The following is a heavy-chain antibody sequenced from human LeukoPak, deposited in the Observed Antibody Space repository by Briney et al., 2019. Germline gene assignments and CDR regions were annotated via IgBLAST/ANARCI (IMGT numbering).Heavy chain of an antibody. J-gene: IGHJ6*02. D-gene: IGHD3-22*01. V-gene: IGHV3-64D*09. CDR1: GFTFSSYT. CDR2: IVSNGDST. CDR3: VNPGWYYDSSGYSYYYGMDV. Sequence: PGRSLRLSCAASGFTFSSYTMHWVRQAPGKGLEYVSAIVSNGDSTYHADSVKGRFTISRDNAKNTLYLQMSSLRPDDTAVYYCVNPGWYYDSSGYSYYYGMDVWGQGTTVTVSS.